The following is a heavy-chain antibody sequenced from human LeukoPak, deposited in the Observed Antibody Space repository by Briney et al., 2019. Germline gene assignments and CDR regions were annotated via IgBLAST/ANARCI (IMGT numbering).Heavy chain of an antibody. CDR3: ARERTGYSSSWRLYYFDY. V-gene: IGHV1-2*04. CDR1: GYTFTSYG. Sequence: ASVKVSCKASGYTFTSYGISWARQAPGQGLEWMGWINANSGGTNYAQKFQGWVTMTRDTSISTAYMELSRLRSDDTAVYYCARERTGYSSSWRLYYFDYWGQGTLVTVSS. J-gene: IGHJ4*02. CDR2: INANSGGT. D-gene: IGHD6-13*01.